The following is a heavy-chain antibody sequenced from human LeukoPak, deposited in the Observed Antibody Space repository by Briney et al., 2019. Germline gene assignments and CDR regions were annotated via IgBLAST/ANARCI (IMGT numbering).Heavy chain of an antibody. CDR3: ARAVAAEASGGDY. Sequence: ASVKVSCKASGYTFTGYYMHWVRQAPGQGLEWMGWINPNSGGTNYAQKFQGSVTMTRDTSISTAYMELSRLRSDATAVYYCARAVAAEASGGDYWGQGTLVTVSS. V-gene: IGHV1-2*02. J-gene: IGHJ4*02. CDR2: INPNSGGT. D-gene: IGHD6-13*01. CDR1: GYTFTGYY.